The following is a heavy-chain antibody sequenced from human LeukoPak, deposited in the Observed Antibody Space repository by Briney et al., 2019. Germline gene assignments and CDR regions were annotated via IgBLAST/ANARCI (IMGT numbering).Heavy chain of an antibody. CDR1: GFTFSSYA. CDR3: TKEHYGDYVLPSMDV. Sequence: GGSLRLSCAASGFTFSSYAMNWVRQAPGKGLEWVSAISASGGSTYYADSVKGRFTISRDNSKNTLYLQMNSLRAEDTAVYYCTKEHYGDYVLPSMDVWGQGTTVTVSS. CDR2: ISASGGST. D-gene: IGHD4-17*01. V-gene: IGHV3-23*01. J-gene: IGHJ6*02.